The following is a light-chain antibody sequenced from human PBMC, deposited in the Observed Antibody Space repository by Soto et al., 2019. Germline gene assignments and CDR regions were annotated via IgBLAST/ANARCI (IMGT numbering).Light chain of an antibody. CDR3: QQYNDWPRYT. Sequence: EIVMTQSPATLSVSPGERATLSCRASQSVRSSLAWYQQKPGQAPRLLIFGASTRATGIPARFTGSGSGTEFTLTISSLQSEDFAVYSCQQYNDWPRYTFGQGTKLEIK. CDR2: GAS. V-gene: IGKV3-15*01. CDR1: QSVRSS. J-gene: IGKJ2*01.